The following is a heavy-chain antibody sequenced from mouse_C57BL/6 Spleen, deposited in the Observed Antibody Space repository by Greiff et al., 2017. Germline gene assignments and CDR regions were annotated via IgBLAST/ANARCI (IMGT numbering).Heavy chain of an antibody. V-gene: IGHV6-3*01. CDR2: IRLKSDNYAT. CDR1: GFTFSNYW. D-gene: IGHD4-1*01. Sequence: EVKLEESGGGLVQPGGSMKLSCVASGFTFSNYWMNWVRQSPETGLEWVAQIRLKSDNYATHYAESVKGRFTISRDDSKSSVYLQMNNLRAEDTGIYYCTGLTGNAMDDWGQGTSVTVSS. CDR3: TGLTGNAMDD. J-gene: IGHJ4*01.